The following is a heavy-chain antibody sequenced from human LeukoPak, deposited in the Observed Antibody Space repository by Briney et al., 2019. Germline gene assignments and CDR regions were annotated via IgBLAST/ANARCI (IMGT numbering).Heavy chain of an antibody. CDR1: GGSISTYY. CDR3: ARIGRGRGAFYFDY. J-gene: IGHJ4*02. CDR2: IYYSGTT. V-gene: IGHV4-59*01. Sequence: SETLSLTCTVPGGSISTYYWSWIRQPPGKGLEYIGYIYYSGTTKYNPSLKSRVTISMDTSKNQFSLKLSSVTAADTALYYCARIGRGRGAFYFDYWGQGTLVTASS. D-gene: IGHD4/OR15-4a*01.